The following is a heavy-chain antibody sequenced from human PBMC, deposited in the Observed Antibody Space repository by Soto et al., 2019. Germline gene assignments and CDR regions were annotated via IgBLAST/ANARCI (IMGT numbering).Heavy chain of an antibody. D-gene: IGHD6-13*01. J-gene: IGHJ4*02. Sequence: QVQLVQSGAEVKKPGASVKVSCKASGYTLTSYGISWVRQAPRQGLEWMGWISAYNGNTNYAQKLQGRVTMTTDTSTSTADMELRSLRSDDTAVYYCARDTAAAGIFDYWGQGTLVTVSS. CDR2: ISAYNGNT. CDR1: GYTLTSYG. CDR3: ARDTAAAGIFDY. V-gene: IGHV1-18*01.